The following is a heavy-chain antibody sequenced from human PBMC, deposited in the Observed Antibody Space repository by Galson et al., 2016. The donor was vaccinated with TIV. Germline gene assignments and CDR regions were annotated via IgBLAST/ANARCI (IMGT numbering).Heavy chain of an antibody. D-gene: IGHD2-15*01. CDR2: IKQDGSEK. CDR1: GFTFSSYW. CDR3: ARDDTSCRGSTCYDAFDI. V-gene: IGHV3-7*01. J-gene: IGHJ3*02. Sequence: SLRLSCAASGFTFSSYWLSWVRQAPGKGLEWVANIKQDGSEKHYVDSVKGRFTISRDNAKNPLYLQMNSLRAEGTAVYYCARDDTSCRGSTCYDAFDIWGQGTTVTVSS.